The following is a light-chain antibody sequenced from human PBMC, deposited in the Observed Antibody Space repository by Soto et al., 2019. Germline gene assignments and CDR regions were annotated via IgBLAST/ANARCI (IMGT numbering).Light chain of an antibody. J-gene: IGLJ2*01. Sequence: QSVLTQPPSLSAAPGQKVTISCSGSSSNIGNNYVSWYQQLPGTAPKLHIYDNNKRPSGIPDRFSGSKSGTSATLGITGLQTGDEADYYCGTWDSSLSAGVFGGGTQLTVL. CDR2: DNN. CDR1: SSNIGNNY. V-gene: IGLV1-51*01. CDR3: GTWDSSLSAGV.